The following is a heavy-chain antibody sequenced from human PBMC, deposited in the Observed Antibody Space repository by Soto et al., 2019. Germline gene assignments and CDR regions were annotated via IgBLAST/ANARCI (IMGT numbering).Heavy chain of an antibody. CDR1: GFTFSSYA. CDR3: AKGLTNWASTRGGGNAFDI. J-gene: IGHJ3*02. Sequence: EVQLLESGGGLVQPGGSLRLSCAASGFTFSSYAMSWVRQAPGMGLEWVSTIGGSGGSTYYGDSVKGRFTISRDSSRNTLYLQMSSQRAEDTAVYYCAKGLTNWASTRGGGNAFDIWGQGTRVTVSS. CDR2: IGGSGGST. V-gene: IGHV3-23*01. D-gene: IGHD2-8*01.